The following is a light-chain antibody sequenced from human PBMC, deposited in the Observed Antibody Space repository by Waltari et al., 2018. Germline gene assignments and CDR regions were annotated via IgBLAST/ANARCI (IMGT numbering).Light chain of an antibody. CDR2: YDS. CDR1: HIGSYS. J-gene: IGLJ1*01. CDR3: QVWHAAIDPGV. V-gene: IGLV3-21*04. Sequence: SYVLTQPPSVSVAPGETARITCGGDHIGSYSVHWYQQKPGQAPVLVIFYDSYRRSGLPERFSGSNSGNTATLAISRVEAGDEANYYCQVWHAAIDPGVFGTGTEVTV.